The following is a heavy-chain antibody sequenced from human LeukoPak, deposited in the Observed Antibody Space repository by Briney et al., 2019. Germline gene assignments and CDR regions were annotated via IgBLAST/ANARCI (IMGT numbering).Heavy chain of an antibody. CDR3: ARGGGCSGGSCYRPFDY. CDR1: GGSISSGGYS. CDR2: IYHSGRT. Sequence: SETLSLTCAVSGGSISSGGYSWSWIRQPPGKGLEWIGYIYHSGRTYYNPSLKSRVTISVDRSKNQFSLKLSSVTAADTAVYYCARGGGCSGGSCYRPFDYWGQGTLVTVPS. D-gene: IGHD2-15*01. V-gene: IGHV4-30-2*01. J-gene: IGHJ4*02.